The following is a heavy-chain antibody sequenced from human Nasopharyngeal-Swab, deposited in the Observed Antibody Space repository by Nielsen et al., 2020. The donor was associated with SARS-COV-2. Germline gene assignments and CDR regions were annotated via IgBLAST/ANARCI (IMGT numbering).Heavy chain of an antibody. CDR3: ARGTVFGVANGMDV. J-gene: IGHJ6*02. D-gene: IGHD3-3*01. CDR1: GFTFRDYS. V-gene: IGHV3-21*01. CDR2: IGRYGTDI. Sequence: GGSLRLSCAASGFTFRDYSMNWVRQAPGKGLEWVSSIGRYGTDIFHADSVKGRFSVFRDAANKSIYLQMRSLRAEDTAVHYCARGTVFGVANGMDVWGQGTTVTVSS.